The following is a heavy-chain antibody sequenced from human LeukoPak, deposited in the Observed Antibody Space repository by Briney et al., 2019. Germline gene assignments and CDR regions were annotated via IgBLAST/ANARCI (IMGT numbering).Heavy chain of an antibody. J-gene: IGHJ4*02. Sequence: HPGGSLRLSCAVSGFTFAGHGMSWVRQAPGKGLEWVSGISERGDNTYYADSVKGRFTVSRDNSKNTLYLQMNSLRADDTAVYFCAKDSSDSWLPDYWGQGTLVIVSS. D-gene: IGHD6-13*01. V-gene: IGHV3-23*01. CDR2: ISERGDNT. CDR1: GFTFAGHG. CDR3: AKDSSDSWLPDY.